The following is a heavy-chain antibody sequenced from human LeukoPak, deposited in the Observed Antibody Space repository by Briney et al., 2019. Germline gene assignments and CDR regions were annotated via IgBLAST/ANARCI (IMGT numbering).Heavy chain of an antibody. CDR1: GDSFSSYH. Sequence: SETLSLTCTVSGDSFSSYHWSWLRQPPRKGLEWIGYISSSGSTSYNLSLKSRVTISVDTSKNQFSLRLSSVTAADTAVYYCARVGRGDHTWGSYYCDHWGQGTLVSVSS. J-gene: IGHJ4*02. V-gene: IGHV4-59*01. CDR3: ARVGRGDHTWGSYYCDH. D-gene: IGHD3-16*01. CDR2: ISSSGST.